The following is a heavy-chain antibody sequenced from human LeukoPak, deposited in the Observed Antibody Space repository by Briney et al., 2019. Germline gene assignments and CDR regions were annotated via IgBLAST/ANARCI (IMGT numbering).Heavy chain of an antibody. V-gene: IGHV3-23*01. Sequence: GGSLRLSCAGSGFTFSSYAMSWVRQAPGKGLEWVSAISHSSSGTYYPDSVKGRFTISRDNSENTLYLQMNSLRAEDTAVYHCAREAQGRAFDIWGQGTMVTVSS. CDR3: AREAQGRAFDI. J-gene: IGHJ3*02. CDR2: ISHSSSGT. CDR1: GFTFSSYA.